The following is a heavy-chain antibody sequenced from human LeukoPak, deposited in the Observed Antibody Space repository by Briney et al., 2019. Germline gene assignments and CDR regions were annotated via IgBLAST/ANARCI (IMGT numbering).Heavy chain of an antibody. V-gene: IGHV5-51*01. Sequence: GESLKISCKCSGYSFTSYWIGWVRQMPGKGLEWMGIIYPGDSDTRYSPSFQGQVTISADKSISTAYLQWSSLKASDTAMYYCATCITMVRGVISVFDYWGQGTLVTVSS. D-gene: IGHD3-10*01. J-gene: IGHJ4*02. CDR3: ATCITMVRGVISVFDY. CDR2: IYPGDSDT. CDR1: GYSFTSYW.